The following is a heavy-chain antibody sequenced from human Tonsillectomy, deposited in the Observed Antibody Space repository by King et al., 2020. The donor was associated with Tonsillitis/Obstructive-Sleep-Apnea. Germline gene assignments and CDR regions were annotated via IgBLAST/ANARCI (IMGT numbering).Heavy chain of an antibody. CDR1: GFTFSSYG. J-gene: IGHJ6*03. D-gene: IGHD3-22*01. CDR2: IWYDGSNK. Sequence: VQLVESGGGVVQPGRSLRLSCAASGFTFSSYGMHWVRQAPGKGLEWVAVIWYDGSNKYYADSVKGRFTISRDNSKNTLYLQMNSLRAEDTAVYYCARGDSSGYYDYYYMDVWGKGTTVTVSS. CDR3: ARGDSSGYYDYYYMDV. V-gene: IGHV3-33*01.